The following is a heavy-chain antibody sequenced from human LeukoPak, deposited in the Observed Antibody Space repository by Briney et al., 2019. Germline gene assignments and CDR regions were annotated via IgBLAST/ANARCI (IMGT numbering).Heavy chain of an antibody. V-gene: IGHV5-51*01. J-gene: IGHJ3*02. CDR2: IYPGDSDT. D-gene: IGHD1-26*01. CDR3: ARVKDSGSYYGSAFDI. CDR1: GYRFTSYW. Sequence: AGESLKISCKGSGYRFTSYWIGWVRQMPGKGLEWMGIIYPGDSDTRYSPSFQGQVTISADKSISTAYLQWSSLKASDTAMYYCARVKDSGSYYGSAFDIWGQGTMVTVSS.